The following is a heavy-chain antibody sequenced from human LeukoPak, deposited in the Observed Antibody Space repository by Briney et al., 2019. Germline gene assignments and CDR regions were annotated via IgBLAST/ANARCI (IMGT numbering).Heavy chain of an antibody. CDR3: ARTIPLNYYDSSGSFDY. J-gene: IGHJ4*02. CDR2: IYSGGST. Sequence: GGSLRLSCAASGFTVSSHYMSWVRQAPGKGLEWVVVIYSGGSTYYADSVKGRFTISRDNAKNSLYLQMNSLRAEDTAVYYCARTIPLNYYDSSGSFDYWGQGTLVTVSS. D-gene: IGHD3-22*01. V-gene: IGHV3-53*01. CDR1: GFTVSSHY.